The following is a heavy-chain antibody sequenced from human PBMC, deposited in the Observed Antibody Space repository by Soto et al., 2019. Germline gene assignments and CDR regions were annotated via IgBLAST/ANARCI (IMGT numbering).Heavy chain of an antibody. CDR2: ISSSSSYI. V-gene: IGHV3-21*01. D-gene: IGHD3-16*02. CDR1: GFTFSSYS. Sequence: PGGSLRLSCAASGFTFSSYSMNWVRQAPGKGLEWVSSISSSSSYIYYADSVKGRFTISRDNAKNSLYLQMNSLRAEDTAVYYCARETDYIWGSYRYNGYLDYWGQGTLVTVSS. J-gene: IGHJ4*02. CDR3: ARETDYIWGSYRYNGYLDY.